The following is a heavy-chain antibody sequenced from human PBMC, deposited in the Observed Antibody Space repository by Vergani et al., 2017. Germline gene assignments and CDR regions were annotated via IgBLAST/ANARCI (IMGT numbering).Heavy chain of an antibody. J-gene: IGHJ6*02. V-gene: IGHV3-33*01. D-gene: IGHD6-25*01. CDR1: GFTFSNYG. CDR2: IWYDGSNK. CDR3: ARSAAANGMDV. Sequence: QVQLVESGGGVVQPGRSLRLSCAASGFTFSNYGMHWVRQAPGKGLEWVAVIWYDGSNKYYADSVKGRFTISRDNSKNTLYLQMNSLRAEDTAVYYCARSAAANGMDVWGQGTTVTVSS.